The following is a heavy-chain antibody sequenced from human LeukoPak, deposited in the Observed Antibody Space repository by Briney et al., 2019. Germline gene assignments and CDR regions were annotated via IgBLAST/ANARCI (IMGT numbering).Heavy chain of an antibody. D-gene: IGHD2-15*01. Sequence: SETLSLTCTVSGGSISSSSYYWGWIRQPPGKGLEWIGSIYYSGSTYYNPSLKSRVTISVDTSKNQFSLKLSSVTAADTAVYYCASTSPCLAGGSCYSRYCGQGTLVTVSS. V-gene: IGHV4-39*01. CDR2: IYYSGST. CDR3: ASTSPCLAGGSCYSRY. CDR1: GGSISSSSYY. J-gene: IGHJ4*02.